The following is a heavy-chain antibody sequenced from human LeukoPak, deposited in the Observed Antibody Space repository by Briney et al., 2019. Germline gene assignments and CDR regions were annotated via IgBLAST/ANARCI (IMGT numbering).Heavy chain of an antibody. J-gene: IGHJ4*02. CDR1: GFTFSSYS. CDR2: ISSSSSYI. V-gene: IGHV3-21*01. Sequence: PGGSLRLSCAASGFTFSSYSMNWVRQAPGKGLEWVSSISSSSSYIYYADSVKGRFTISRDNAKNSLYLQMNSLRAEDTAVYYCARGYDSTGGQCDYWGQGTLVTVSS. CDR3: ARGYDSTGGQCDY. D-gene: IGHD3-22*01.